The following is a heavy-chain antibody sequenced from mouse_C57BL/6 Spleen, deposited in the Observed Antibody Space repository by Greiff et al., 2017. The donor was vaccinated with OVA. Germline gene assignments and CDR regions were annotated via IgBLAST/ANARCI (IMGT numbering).Heavy chain of an antibody. CDR2: INPNNGGT. CDR1: GYTFTDYN. V-gene: IGHV1-18*01. J-gene: IGHJ4*01. CDR3: ASFTTLIGGDYARDY. Sequence: EVQLQQSGPELVKPGASVKIPCKASGYTFTDYNMDWVKQSPGQSLEWIGDINPNNGGTIYNQKFKGKATLTVDKSSSTAYMELRSLTSEDTAVYYCASFTTLIGGDYARDYWGQGTSVTVSS. D-gene: IGHD1-1*01.